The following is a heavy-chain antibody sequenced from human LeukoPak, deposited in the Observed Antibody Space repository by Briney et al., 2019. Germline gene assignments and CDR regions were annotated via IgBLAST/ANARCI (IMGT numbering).Heavy chain of an antibody. CDR3: AKEGLTITSKPNEAFDV. D-gene: IGHD3-16*01. CDR1: GFTFNNYA. J-gene: IGHJ3*01. CDR2: LTDSGDRT. Sequence: PGGSLRLSCAAFGFTFNNYAMNWVRQAPGKGLEWVSSLTDSGDRTYYAASVKGRFTISRDNSKNTLYLQMNSLRAEDTAVYYCAKEGLTITSKPNEAFDVWGQGTMVTASS. V-gene: IGHV3-23*01.